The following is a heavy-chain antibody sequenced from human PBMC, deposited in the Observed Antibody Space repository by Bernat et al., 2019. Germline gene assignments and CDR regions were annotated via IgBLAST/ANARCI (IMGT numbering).Heavy chain of an antibody. CDR2: ISWDGGST. CDR3: AKDLLRYSSSSVVDY. Sequence: EVQLVESGGVVVQPGGSLRLSCAASGFTFDDYAMHWVRQAPGKGLEWVSLISWDGGSTYDAETVKGRFTISRDNSKNSLYLQMNSLRAEDTALYYCAKDLLRYSSSSVVDYWGQGTLVTVS. CDR1: GFTFDDYA. J-gene: IGHJ4*02. V-gene: IGHV3-43D*04. D-gene: IGHD6-6*01.